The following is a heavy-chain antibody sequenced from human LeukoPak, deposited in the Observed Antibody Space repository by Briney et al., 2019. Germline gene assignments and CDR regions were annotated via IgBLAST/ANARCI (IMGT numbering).Heavy chain of an antibody. J-gene: IGHJ4*02. V-gene: IGHV5-51*01. Sequence: GESLKISCKGSGYSFTSHWIAWVRQMPGKGLEWMGIIYPGGSDTRYSPSFQGQVTISADKSISTAYLQWASLRASDTAMYYCVRHHSSNFDYWGQGTLVTVSS. CDR1: GYSFTSHW. D-gene: IGHD3-22*01. CDR2: IYPGGSDT. CDR3: VRHHSSNFDY.